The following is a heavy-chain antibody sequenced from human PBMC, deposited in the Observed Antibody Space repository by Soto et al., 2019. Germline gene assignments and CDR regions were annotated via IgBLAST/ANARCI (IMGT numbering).Heavy chain of an antibody. CDR1: GGSISSGGYY. CDR3: ARLSVTTFVLDP. CDR2: IYYSGST. D-gene: IGHD4-17*01. J-gene: IGHJ5*02. Sequence: SETVALTCTVSGGSISSGGYYWSWIRQHPGKGLEWIGYIYYSGSTYYNPSLKSRVTVSVDTSKNQFSLKLSSVTAADTAVYYCARLSVTTFVLDPWGQGTLVTVSS. V-gene: IGHV4-31*03.